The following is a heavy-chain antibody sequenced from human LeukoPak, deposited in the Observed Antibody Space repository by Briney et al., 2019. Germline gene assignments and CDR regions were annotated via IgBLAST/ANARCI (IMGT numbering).Heavy chain of an antibody. V-gene: IGHV4-31*03. CDR2: IYYSGST. J-gene: IGHJ6*02. D-gene: IGHD1/OR15-1a*01. CDR3: AREKRADLSRGEQYYYYGMDV. CDR1: GGSISSGGYY. Sequence: SETLSLTCTVSGGSISSGGYYWSWIRQHPGKGLEWIGYIYYSGSTYYNPSLKSRVTISVDTSKNQFSLKLSSVTAADTAVYYCAREKRADLSRGEQYYYYGMDVWGQGTTVTVSS.